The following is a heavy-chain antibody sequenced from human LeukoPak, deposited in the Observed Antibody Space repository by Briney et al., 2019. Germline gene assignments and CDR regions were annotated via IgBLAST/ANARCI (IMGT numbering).Heavy chain of an antibody. Sequence: ASVKVSCKASGYTFTSYDINWVRQATGQGLEWMGWMNPNSGDTAYAQKFQGRVTMTRDTSISTAYMELSSLRSEDTAVYYCAPPPRGWYSSGFAPGGRGPLVT. CDR3: APPPRGWYSSGFAP. CDR2: MNPNSGDT. J-gene: IGHJ5*02. CDR1: GYTFTSYD. D-gene: IGHD6-19*01. V-gene: IGHV1-8*01.